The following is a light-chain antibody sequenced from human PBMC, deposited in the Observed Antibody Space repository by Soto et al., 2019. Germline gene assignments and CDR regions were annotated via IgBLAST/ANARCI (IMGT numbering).Light chain of an antibody. CDR2: GAS. CDR1: QSVNSN. Sequence: EIVMTQSPATLSVSPGERATLSCRASQSVNSNLAWYQQKPGQAPRLLIYGASTRATGIPARFSGSGSGTEFTLTISSLQSEDFAVYCCQQYHNSPLTFGGGTKVEIK. J-gene: IGKJ4*01. CDR3: QQYHNSPLT. V-gene: IGKV3D-15*01.